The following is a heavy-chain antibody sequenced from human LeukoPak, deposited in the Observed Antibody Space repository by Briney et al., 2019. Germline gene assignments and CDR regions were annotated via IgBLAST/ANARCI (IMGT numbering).Heavy chain of an antibody. CDR2: IYYSGST. Sequence: SETLSLTCTVSGGSISSYYWSWIRQPPGKGLEWIGYIYYSGSTNYNPSLKSRVTISVDTSKNQFSLKLSSVTAADTAVYYCARGGARDYWGQGTLVTVSS. D-gene: IGHD1-26*01. J-gene: IGHJ4*02. V-gene: IGHV4-59*01. CDR1: GGSISSYY. CDR3: ARGGARDY.